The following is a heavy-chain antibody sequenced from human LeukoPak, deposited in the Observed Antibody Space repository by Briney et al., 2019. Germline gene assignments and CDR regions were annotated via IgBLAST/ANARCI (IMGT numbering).Heavy chain of an antibody. CDR2: ISNDGKYI. J-gene: IGHJ4*02. CDR1: GFTFSSYS. V-gene: IGHV3-21*01. Sequence: PGGSLRLSCAASGFTFSSYSMNWVRQAPGKGLEWVSSISNDGKYIYYADSVKGRFTISRDNAKNSLYLQMNSLRAEDTAVYYCARVVSGRQWLVYYFDYWGQGTLVTVSS. CDR3: ARVVSGRQWLVYYFDY. D-gene: IGHD6-19*01.